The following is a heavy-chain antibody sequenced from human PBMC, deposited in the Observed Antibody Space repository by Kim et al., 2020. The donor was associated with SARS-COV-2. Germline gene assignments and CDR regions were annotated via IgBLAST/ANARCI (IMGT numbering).Heavy chain of an antibody. Sequence: GGSLRLSCAASGFTFDDYAMHWVRQAPGKGLEWVSGIGWNSGTIGYADSVKGRFTISRDNAKNSLYLQMNSLRTEDTALYYCATGGTVQDFEFWGRGTL. CDR2: IGWNSGTI. D-gene: IGHD4-17*01. J-gene: IGHJ4*02. V-gene: IGHV3-9*01. CDR1: GFTFDDYA. CDR3: ATGGTVQDFEF.